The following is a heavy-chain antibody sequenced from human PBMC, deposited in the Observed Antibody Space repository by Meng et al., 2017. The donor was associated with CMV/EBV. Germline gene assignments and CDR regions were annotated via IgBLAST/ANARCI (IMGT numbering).Heavy chain of an antibody. Sequence: SETLSLTCAVYGGSISSYYWSWIRQPPGKGLEWIGYTYYSGSTNYNPSLKSRVTISVDTSKNQFSLKLSSVTAADTAVYYCARELEPSYGMDVWGQGTTVTVSS. CDR3: ARELEPSYGMDV. J-gene: IGHJ6*02. D-gene: IGHD1-1*01. CDR2: TYYSGST. V-gene: IGHV4-59*01. CDR1: GGSISSYY.